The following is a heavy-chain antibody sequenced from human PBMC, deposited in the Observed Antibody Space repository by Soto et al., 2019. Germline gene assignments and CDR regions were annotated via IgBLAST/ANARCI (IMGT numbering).Heavy chain of an antibody. CDR1: GFSLTTRGVG. CDR2: IYWDDDE. CDR3: AHSYRSSPDVGFDV. D-gene: IGHD6-6*01. Sequence: QITLKASGQTLLKPTQFLTLTCTLSGFSLTTRGVGVGWIRQPPGEALEWLALIYWDDDERYSPSLRSRLTITKDTSKNKVVLTMTNMEPVDTGTYYCAHSYRSSPDVGFDVWGQGTRVTVSS. J-gene: IGHJ3*01. V-gene: IGHV2-5*02.